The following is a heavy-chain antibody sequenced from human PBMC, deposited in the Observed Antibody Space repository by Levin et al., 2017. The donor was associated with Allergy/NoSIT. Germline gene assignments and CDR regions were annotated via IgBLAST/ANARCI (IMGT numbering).Heavy chain of an antibody. CDR2: IYYSGST. V-gene: IGHV4-39*01. D-gene: IGHD3-10*01. CDR3: ARLYYYGSGSYRDFDY. CDR1: GGSISSSSYY. Sequence: SSETLSLTCTVSGGSISSSSYYWGWIRQPPGKGLEWIGSIYYSGSTYYNPSLKSRVTISVDTSKNQFSLKLSSVTAADTAVYYCARLYYYGSGSYRDFDYWGQGTLVTVSS. J-gene: IGHJ4*02.